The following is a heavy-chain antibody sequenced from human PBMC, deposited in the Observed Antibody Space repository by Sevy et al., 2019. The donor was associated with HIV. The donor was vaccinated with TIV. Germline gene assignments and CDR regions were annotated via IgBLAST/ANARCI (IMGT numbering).Heavy chain of an antibody. CDR2: VSASGSVT. CDR3: AKGTMGTSNKSYFSDY. V-gene: IGHV3-23*01. J-gene: IGHJ4*02. Sequence: GGSLRLSCVTSGFTYSTYAMSWVRQSPGKGLEWVSIVSASGSVTFYADSVKGRFTISRDNSKDTLYLQMNSLRVDDPAVYYCAKGTMGTSNKSYFSDYWGQGTLVTVSS. D-gene: IGHD2-8*01. CDR1: GFTYSTYA.